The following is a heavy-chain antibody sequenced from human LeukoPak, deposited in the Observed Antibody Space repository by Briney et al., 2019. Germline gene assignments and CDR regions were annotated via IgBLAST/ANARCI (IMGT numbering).Heavy chain of an antibody. CDR1: GGTFSSYA. J-gene: IGHJ3*02. Sequence: GASVKVSCKASGGTFSSYAISWVRQAPGQGLEWMGRIMPILGIANYAQKFQGRVTITADKSTSTAYMELSSLRSEDTAVYYCARDRGAYSSGYYYVLNDAFDIWGQGTMVTVSS. D-gene: IGHD3-22*01. CDR3: ARDRGAYSSGYYYVLNDAFDI. V-gene: IGHV1-69*04. CDR2: IMPILGIA.